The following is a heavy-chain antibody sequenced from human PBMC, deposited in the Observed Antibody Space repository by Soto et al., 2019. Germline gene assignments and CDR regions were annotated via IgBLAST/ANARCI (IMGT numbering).Heavy chain of an antibody. CDR1: GFTFSSYG. CDR2: ISYDGSNK. J-gene: IGHJ4*02. V-gene: IGHV3-30*18. Sequence: GSLRLSCAASGFTFSSYGMHGVRQAPGKGLEWVAVISYDGSNKYYADSVKGRFTISRDNSKNTLYLQMNSLRAEDTAVYYCAKDQWLVLSYFDYWGQGTLVTVS. D-gene: IGHD6-19*01. CDR3: AKDQWLVLSYFDY.